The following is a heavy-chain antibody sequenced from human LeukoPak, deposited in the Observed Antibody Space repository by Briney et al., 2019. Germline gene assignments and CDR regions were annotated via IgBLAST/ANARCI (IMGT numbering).Heavy chain of an antibody. J-gene: IGHJ5*01. Sequence: SETLSLTCTVSGDSISRGYYWVWIGQPPGKGLEWIGYIHSSGNTYYNPSLQNRLIISRDTTEDPLSLTLTSVTAADTAVYFCASGYGSGWLDSWGQGTQVTVSS. D-gene: IGHD3-22*01. CDR3: ASGYGSGWLDS. CDR1: GDSISRGYY. V-gene: IGHV4-31*03. CDR2: IHSSGNT.